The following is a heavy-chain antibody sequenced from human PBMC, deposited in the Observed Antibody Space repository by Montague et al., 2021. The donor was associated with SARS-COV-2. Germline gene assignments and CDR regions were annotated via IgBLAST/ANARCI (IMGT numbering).Heavy chain of an antibody. CDR2: ITPGGDIP. Sequence: SLRLSCAASGFSFSAYAMSWVRQAPGKGLKWVSAITPGGDIPYYADSVRGRFTISRDNARNTVYLQMDSLRVEDTAVYYCVKDTYGSFDPWGPGTLVTVSS. V-gene: IGHV3-23*01. CDR1: GFSFSAYA. J-gene: IGHJ5*02. CDR3: VKDTYGSFDP. D-gene: IGHD5-24*01.